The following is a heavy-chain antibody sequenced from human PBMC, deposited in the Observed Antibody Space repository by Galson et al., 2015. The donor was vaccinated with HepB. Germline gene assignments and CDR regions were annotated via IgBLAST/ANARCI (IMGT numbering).Heavy chain of an antibody. CDR1: GFTFSSYA. Sequence: SLRLSCAASGFTFSSYAMSWVRQAPGKGLEWVAAISGSGGSTYSADSVKGRFTISRDNSKNTLYLQMNSLRAEDTAVYYCAKNQMVRGVRGWFDPWGQGTLVTVSS. J-gene: IGHJ5*02. CDR2: ISGSGGST. V-gene: IGHV3-23*01. CDR3: AKNQMVRGVRGWFDP. D-gene: IGHD3-10*01.